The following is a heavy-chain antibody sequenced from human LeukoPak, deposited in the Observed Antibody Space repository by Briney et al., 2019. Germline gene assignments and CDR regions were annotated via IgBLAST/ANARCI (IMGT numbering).Heavy chain of an antibody. CDR1: GFTFSSYS. Sequence: PGGSLRLSCAASGFTFSSYSMNWVRQAPGKGLEWVSSISSSSSYIYYADSVKGRFTISRDNVKNSLYLQMNSLRAEDTAVYYCARDSRRPQTTLATPNYYFDYWGQGTLVTVSS. CDR2: ISSSSSYI. J-gene: IGHJ4*02. CDR3: ARDSRRPQTTLATPNYYFDY. D-gene: IGHD4/OR15-4a*01. V-gene: IGHV3-21*01.